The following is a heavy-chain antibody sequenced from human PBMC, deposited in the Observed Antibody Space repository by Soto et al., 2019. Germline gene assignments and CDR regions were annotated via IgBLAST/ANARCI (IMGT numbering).Heavy chain of an antibody. J-gene: IGHJ4*02. V-gene: IGHV1-2*02. CDR2: INPNSGGT. Sequence: ASVKVSCKASGCTFTGYYMHWVRQAPGQGLEWMGWINPNSGGTNYAQKFQGRVTMTRDTSISTAYMELSRLRSDDTAVYYCARDNGDILTGYFDYWGQGTLVTVSS. CDR3: ARDNGDILTGYFDY. CDR1: GCTFTGYY. D-gene: IGHD3-9*01.